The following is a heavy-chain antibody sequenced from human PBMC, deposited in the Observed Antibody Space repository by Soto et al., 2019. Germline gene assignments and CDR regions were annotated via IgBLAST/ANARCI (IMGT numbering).Heavy chain of an antibody. Sequence: SETLSLTCTVSGGSISSGGYYWSWIRQHPGKGLEWIGYIYYSGSTYYNPSLKSRVTISVDTSKNQFSLKLSSVTVADTAVYFCARKQAGYFYGIDYWGQGTLVTVSS. CDR1: GGSISSGGYY. CDR2: IYYSGST. J-gene: IGHJ4*02. V-gene: IGHV4-31*03. CDR3: ARKQAGYFYGIDY. D-gene: IGHD3-10*01.